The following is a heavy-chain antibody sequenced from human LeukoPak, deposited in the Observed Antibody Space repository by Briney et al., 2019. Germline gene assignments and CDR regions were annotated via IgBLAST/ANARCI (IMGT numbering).Heavy chain of an antibody. D-gene: IGHD4-17*01. CDR1: GFTFSNYG. CDR2: IWYDGSNE. V-gene: IGHV3-33*01. CDR3: AREVLSSGDHFDY. Sequence: PGGSLRLSCAASGFTFSNYGMHWVRQAPGKGLEWVAVIWYDGSNEDCADSLKGRFTISRDNSKNTLCLQMNSLRAEDTAVYYCAREVLSSGDHFDYWGQGTLVTVSS. J-gene: IGHJ4*02.